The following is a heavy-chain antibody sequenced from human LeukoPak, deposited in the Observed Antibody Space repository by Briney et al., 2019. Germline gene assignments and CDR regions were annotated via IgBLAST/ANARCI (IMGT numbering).Heavy chain of an antibody. J-gene: IGHJ5*02. D-gene: IGHD1-26*01. Sequence: ASVKVSCKASGYTFTSYAMNWVRQAPGQGLEWMGWINTNTGNPTYAQGFTGRFVFSLDTSVSTAYLQISSLKAEDTAVYYCARDAAGSGSYFNWFDPWGQGTLVTVSS. V-gene: IGHV7-4-1*02. CDR1: GYTFTSYA. CDR2: INTNTGNP. CDR3: ARDAAGSGSYFNWFDP.